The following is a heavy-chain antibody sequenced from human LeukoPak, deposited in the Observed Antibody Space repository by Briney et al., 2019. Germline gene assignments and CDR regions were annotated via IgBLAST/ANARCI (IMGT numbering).Heavy chain of an antibody. Sequence: NAGGSLRLSCSASGFTFSSYSMNWVRQAPGKGLEWVSSISSDSSYYADSVKGRFTISRDNAKSSLYLQMNSLRAEDTAVYYCAINYYDSRGYRDYWGQGTLVTVS. CDR1: GFTFSSYS. J-gene: IGHJ4*02. CDR2: ISSDSS. V-gene: IGHV3-21*04. CDR3: AINYYDSRGYRDY. D-gene: IGHD3-22*01.